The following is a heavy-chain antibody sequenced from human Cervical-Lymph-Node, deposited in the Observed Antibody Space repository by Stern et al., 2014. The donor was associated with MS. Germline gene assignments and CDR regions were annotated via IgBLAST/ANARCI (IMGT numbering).Heavy chain of an antibody. CDR3: ARGLSYFDY. CDR2: IWYDGTSK. J-gene: IGHJ4*02. V-gene: IGHV3-33*01. CDR1: GFTFSAPG. Sequence: VQLVESGGGVVQPGRSLRLSCAASGFTFSAPGMHWVRQAPGKGLEWVAVIWYDGTSKYYADSVKGRFTISRDNSKNTLYLQLNSLRVEDTAVFYCARGLSYFDYWGRGTLVTVSS.